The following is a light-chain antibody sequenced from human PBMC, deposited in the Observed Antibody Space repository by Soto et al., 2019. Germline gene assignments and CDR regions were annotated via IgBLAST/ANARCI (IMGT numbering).Light chain of an antibody. CDR2: GAS. CDR1: QRVSSY. Sequence: EIVLTQSPATLSLSPGVRATLSCRASQRVSSYLAWYQQKPGHAPRLLIYGASHRAPGIPGRFGGSGSGTGFSLTISRLDPEDVAVYYCQQRSNWPRTTFGQVTKLEIK. V-gene: IGKV3-11*01. CDR3: QQRSNWPRTT. J-gene: IGKJ2*01.